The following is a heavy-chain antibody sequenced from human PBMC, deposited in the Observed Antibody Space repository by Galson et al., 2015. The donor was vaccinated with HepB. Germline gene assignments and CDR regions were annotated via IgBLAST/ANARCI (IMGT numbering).Heavy chain of an antibody. V-gene: IGHV1-2*02. D-gene: IGHD3-10*01. Sequence: SVKVSCKASGYTFTGYYMHWVRQAPGQGLEWMGWINPNSGDTNYAQKFQGRVTMTRDTSISTAYMELSRLRSDDTAVYYCARGGSGGSGSYLVYWGQGTLVIVSS. CDR2: INPNSGDT. CDR1: GYTFTGYY. CDR3: ARGGSGGSGSYLVY. J-gene: IGHJ4*02.